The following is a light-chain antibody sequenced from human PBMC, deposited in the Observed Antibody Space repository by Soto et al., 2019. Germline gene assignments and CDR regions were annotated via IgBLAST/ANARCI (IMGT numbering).Light chain of an antibody. Sequence: DIQMTQSPSTLTSSVGDRVTITCRASQRISSWLAWYQQKPGTAPKLLISKASGLQSGVPSRFSGLGSGTEFSLIINNLQPNDSATYYCQQYNSYPYTFGQGTNLEIK. J-gene: IGKJ2*01. V-gene: IGKV1-5*03. CDR2: KAS. CDR1: QRISSW. CDR3: QQYNSYPYT.